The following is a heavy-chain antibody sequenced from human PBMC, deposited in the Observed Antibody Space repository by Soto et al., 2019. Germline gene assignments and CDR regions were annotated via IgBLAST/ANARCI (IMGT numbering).Heavy chain of an antibody. CDR1: GYTFIAYY. D-gene: IGHD3-22*01. CDR3: ATSLGISGYIWFDP. Sequence: ASVKVSCKASGYTFIAYYIHWVRQAPGQGLEWMGWINPDNCGTNFAQKFQGRVTMTSDTSISTGYMELSRLTSDDTALYYCATSLGISGYIWFDPWGQGTPVTVYS. J-gene: IGHJ5*02. V-gene: IGHV1-2*02. CDR2: INPDNCGT.